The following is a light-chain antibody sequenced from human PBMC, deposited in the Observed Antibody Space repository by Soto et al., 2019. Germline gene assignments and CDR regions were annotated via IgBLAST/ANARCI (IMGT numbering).Light chain of an antibody. CDR2: TIS. CDR3: QQYHSYVFT. CDR1: QDIKRF. Sequence: DVQLTQSPSFLAASVGDRLTITCRASQDIKRFLAGYQQKPGKAPKHLIYTISTLQSGVPSRFSGSGSGTEFTLTISSLKPDDFATYYCQQYHSYVFTFGPGTKVYIK. J-gene: IGKJ3*01. V-gene: IGKV1-9*01.